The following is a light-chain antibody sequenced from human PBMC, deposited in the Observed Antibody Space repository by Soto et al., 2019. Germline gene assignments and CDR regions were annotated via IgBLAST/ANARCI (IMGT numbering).Light chain of an antibody. CDR1: RSVTSNY. V-gene: IGKV3-20*01. CDR2: GAS. J-gene: IGKJ2*01. Sequence: EIVLTQSPGTLSLSPGERATLSCRASRSVTSNYLGWYQQKPGQAPRLLIYGASSRATGIPDRFSGSGSGTDFTLTVSRQEPEDFALYYCQQYASSPFTFGQGTKLEI. CDR3: QQYASSPFT.